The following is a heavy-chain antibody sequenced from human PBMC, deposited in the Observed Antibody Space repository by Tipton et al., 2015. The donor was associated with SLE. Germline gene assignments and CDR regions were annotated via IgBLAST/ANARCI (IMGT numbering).Heavy chain of an antibody. CDR1: GFTFSTCA. V-gene: IGHV3-23*01. CDR3: AKAGLNYCGDY. J-gene: IGHJ4*02. Sequence: SLRLSCAASGFTFSTCAMSWVRPAPGKGLEWISEISSTGGTTHYADSVKGRFTNSRDNSQNKVFLQMNSLRAGDTAIYFCAKAGLNYCGDYWGQGTLVTVSS. CDR2: ISSTGGTT. D-gene: IGHD3-10*01.